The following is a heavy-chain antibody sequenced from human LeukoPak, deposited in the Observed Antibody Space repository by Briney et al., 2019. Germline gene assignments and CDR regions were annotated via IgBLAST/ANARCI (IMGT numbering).Heavy chain of an antibody. D-gene: IGHD2-15*01. J-gene: IGHJ4*02. V-gene: IGHV1-18*01. Sequence: ASVKVSCKASGYTFTTYGISWVRQAPGQGLDWMGWIRAYNGNTNYAQKLQGRVMMTTDTSTKAAYMELRSLKSDDTAVYYCASGYCSGGSCYGLLDYWGQGTLVIVSS. CDR3: ASGYCSGGSCYGLLDY. CDR1: GYTFTTYG. CDR2: IRAYNGNT.